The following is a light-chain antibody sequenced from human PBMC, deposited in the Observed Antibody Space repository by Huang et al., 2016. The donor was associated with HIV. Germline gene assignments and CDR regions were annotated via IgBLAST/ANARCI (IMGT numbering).Light chain of an antibody. Sequence: DIVMTQSPLSLPVTPGEPASISCRSSQHLLHSNGYNYLDWYLQKPGQAPQLLIYLGSNRASGVPDRFSGCGSGTYFTLKINRVEAEDVGVYYCMQVLQTPRTFGQGTKVEVK. CDR3: MQVLQTPRT. V-gene: IGKV2-28*01. J-gene: IGKJ1*01. CDR2: LGS. CDR1: QHLLHSNGYNY.